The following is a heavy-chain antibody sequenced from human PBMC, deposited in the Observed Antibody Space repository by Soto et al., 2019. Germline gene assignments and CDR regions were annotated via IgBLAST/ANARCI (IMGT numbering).Heavy chain of an antibody. CDR2: IYYSGST. Sequence: PSETLSLTCTVSGGSISSGGYYWSWIRQHPGKGPEWIGYIYYSGSTYYNPSLKSRVTISVDTSKNQFSLKLSSVTAADTAVYYCARKRGYSYGRTYWFDPWGQGTLVTVLL. CDR3: ARKRGYSYGRTYWFDP. J-gene: IGHJ5*02. V-gene: IGHV4-31*03. CDR1: GGSISSGGYY. D-gene: IGHD5-18*01.